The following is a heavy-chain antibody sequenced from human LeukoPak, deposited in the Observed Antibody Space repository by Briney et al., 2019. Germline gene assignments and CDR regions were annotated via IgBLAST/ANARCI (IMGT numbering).Heavy chain of an antibody. CDR2: IYSGGTT. CDR1: GFTFSSYW. J-gene: IGHJ5*02. V-gene: IGHV3-53*01. D-gene: IGHD6-13*01. Sequence: GGSLRLSCAASGFTFSSYWMHWVRQAPGQGLVWVSAIYSGGTTYYADSVKGRFTISRDISKNTLYLQMNSLRADDTAVYYCARLQGNWYIPAWGQGTLVTVSS. CDR3: ARLQGNWYIPA.